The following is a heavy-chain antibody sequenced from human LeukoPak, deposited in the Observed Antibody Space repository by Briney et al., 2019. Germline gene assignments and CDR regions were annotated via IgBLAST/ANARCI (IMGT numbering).Heavy chain of an antibody. Sequence: PGGSLRLSCAASGFTFSNYWMSWVRQAPGKGLEWVANIKEDGSEKYYVDSVKGRFTISRDNRGNAKKLLYLQMNSLRAEDTAVYYCAREMRSRLDPWGQETLVTVSS. V-gene: IGHV3-7*01. J-gene: IGHJ5*02. CDR3: AREMRSRLDP. CDR1: GFTFSNYW. CDR2: IKEDGSEK.